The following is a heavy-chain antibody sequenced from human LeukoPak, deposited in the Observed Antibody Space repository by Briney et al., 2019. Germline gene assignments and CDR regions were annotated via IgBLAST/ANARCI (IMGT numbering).Heavy chain of an antibody. V-gene: IGHV3-21*04. CDR2: ISDSSSYT. Sequence: GGSLRLSCAAPRFIFSSDNMNWVRQAPGKGLEWVSYISDSSSYTYYADSVKGRFTISRDNAKNSLHLQMNSLRAEDTAVYYCAKDLPMIVVVITGLDAFDIWGQGTMVTVSS. D-gene: IGHD3-22*01. CDR1: RFIFSSDN. J-gene: IGHJ3*02. CDR3: AKDLPMIVVVITGLDAFDI.